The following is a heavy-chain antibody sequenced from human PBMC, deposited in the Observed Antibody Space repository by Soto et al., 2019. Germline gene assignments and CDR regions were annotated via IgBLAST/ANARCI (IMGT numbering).Heavy chain of an antibody. CDR3: VEGRIESVVAGFDY. J-gene: IGHJ4*02. Sequence: GSLRRSCEASGFTFSTYAMSWVRQEPGKGLEWVSDISGSGGSTYYADSVKGRFTISRDNSKNTLYLQMNSLRAEDTAVYYCVEGRIESVVAGFDYWGQGTLVTVSS. CDR2: ISGSGGST. CDR1: GFTFSTYA. V-gene: IGHV3-23*01. D-gene: IGHD6-19*01.